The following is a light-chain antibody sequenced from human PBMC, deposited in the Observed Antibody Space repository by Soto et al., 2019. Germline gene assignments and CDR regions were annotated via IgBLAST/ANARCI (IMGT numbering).Light chain of an antibody. CDR2: AAS. J-gene: IGKJ3*01. V-gene: IGKV1-39*01. CDR1: QSISSY. Sequence: DIQMTQSPSSLSASVGDRVTITCRASQSISSYLNWYQQKPGKAPKLLIYAASSLQSGVTSRFSGSGSGTDFTLTISSLQPEDFATYYCQQSYSTPLSFGPGTKWIS. CDR3: QQSYSTPLS.